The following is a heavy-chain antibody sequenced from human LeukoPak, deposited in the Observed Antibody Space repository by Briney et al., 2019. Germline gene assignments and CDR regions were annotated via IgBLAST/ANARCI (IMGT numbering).Heavy chain of an antibody. D-gene: IGHD3-10*01. Sequence: SETLSLTCSVSSGAISSYYWSWIRQPPGKGLEWIGYIYYSGSTNYNPSLKSRVTISVDTSKNQFSLKLSSVTAADTAVYYCARVNYGSEYYFDYWGQGTLVTVSS. V-gene: IGHV4-59*01. CDR1: SGAISSYY. CDR3: ARVNYGSEYYFDY. J-gene: IGHJ4*02. CDR2: IYYSGST.